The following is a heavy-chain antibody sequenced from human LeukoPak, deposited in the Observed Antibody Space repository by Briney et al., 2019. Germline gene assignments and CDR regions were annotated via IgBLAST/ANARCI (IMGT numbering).Heavy chain of an antibody. Sequence: GGSLRLSCAASGFTFDGYGMSWVRQAPGKGLEWVSGINLNGGSTGYADSVKGRFTISRDNAKNSLYLQMNSLRAEDTALYYCARDPWGIASSRLFDYWGQGTLVTVSS. CDR3: ARDPWGIASSRLFDY. J-gene: IGHJ4*02. V-gene: IGHV3-20*04. CDR1: GFTFDGYG. D-gene: IGHD6-13*01. CDR2: INLNGGST.